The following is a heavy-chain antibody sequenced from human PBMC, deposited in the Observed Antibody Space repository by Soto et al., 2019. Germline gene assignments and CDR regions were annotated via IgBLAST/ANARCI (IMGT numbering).Heavy chain of an antibody. CDR1: GFTFSSFA. J-gene: IGHJ4*02. V-gene: IGHV3-23*01. Sequence: GGSLRLSWAASGFTFSSFALSWVRQAPGKGLEWVSAISGSGDGTDYAASVKGRFTISRDNSKNTLYLQMNSLRAEDTAVYYCAGPGYSYQDYWGQGALVTVSX. CDR3: AGPGYSYQDY. CDR2: ISGSGDGT. D-gene: IGHD5-18*01.